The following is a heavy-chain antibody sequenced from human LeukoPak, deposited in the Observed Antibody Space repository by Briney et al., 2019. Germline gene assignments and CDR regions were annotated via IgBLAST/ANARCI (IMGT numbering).Heavy chain of an antibody. V-gene: IGHV4-34*01. J-gene: IGHJ4*02. Sequence: NPSETLSLTCAVYGGSFSGYYWSWIRQPPGKGLEWIGEINHSGSTNYNPSLKSRVTISVDTSKNQFSLKLSSVTAADTAVYYCARALSNTVRGVGDYWGQGTLVTVSS. CDR1: GGSFSGYY. CDR2: INHSGST. D-gene: IGHD3-10*01. CDR3: ARALSNTVRGVGDY.